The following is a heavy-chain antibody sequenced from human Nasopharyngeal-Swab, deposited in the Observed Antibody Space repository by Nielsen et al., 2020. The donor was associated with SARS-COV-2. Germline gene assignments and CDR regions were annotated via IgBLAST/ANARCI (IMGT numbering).Heavy chain of an antibody. CDR3: ARIAAAGIFDY. D-gene: IGHD6-13*01. V-gene: IGHV4-31*02. J-gene: IGHJ4*02. CDR2: IYYSGST. Sequence: WIRPAPGKGLEWIAYIYYSGSTYYNPSLKSRVTISVDTSKNQFSLKLSSVTAADTAVYYCARIAAAGIFDYWGQGTLVTVSS.